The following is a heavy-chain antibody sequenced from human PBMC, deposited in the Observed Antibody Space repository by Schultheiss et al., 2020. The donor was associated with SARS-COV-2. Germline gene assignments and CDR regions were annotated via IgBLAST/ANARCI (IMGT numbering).Heavy chain of an antibody. CDR3: ARAPQPHDYGGNSDYFDY. D-gene: IGHD4-23*01. V-gene: IGHV4-61*01. Sequence: SETLSLTCTVSGGSISSSSYYWSWIRQPPGKGLEWIGYIYYSGSTNYNPSLKSRVTISVDTSKNQFSLKLSSVTAADTAVYYCARAPQPHDYGGNSDYFDYWGQGTLVTVSS. CDR1: GGSISSSSYY. CDR2: IYYSGST. J-gene: IGHJ4*02.